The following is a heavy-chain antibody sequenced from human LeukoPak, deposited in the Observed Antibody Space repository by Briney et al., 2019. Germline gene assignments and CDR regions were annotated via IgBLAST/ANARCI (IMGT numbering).Heavy chain of an antibody. D-gene: IGHD4-17*01. CDR2: ISWNSGSI. J-gene: IGHJ4*02. Sequence: GGSLRLSCAASGFTFSSYAMHWVRQAPGKGLEWVSGISWNSGSIGYADSVKGRFTISRDNAKNSLYLQMNSLRAEDTALYYCAKDKENGDYVFDYWGQGTLVTVSS. V-gene: IGHV3-9*01. CDR3: AKDKENGDYVFDY. CDR1: GFTFSSYA.